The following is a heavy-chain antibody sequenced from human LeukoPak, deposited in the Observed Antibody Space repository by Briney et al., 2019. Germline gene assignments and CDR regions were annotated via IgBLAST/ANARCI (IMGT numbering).Heavy chain of an antibody. CDR2: INPSGGST. D-gene: IGHD3-22*01. Sequence: ASVKVSCKASGYTFTSCYMHWVRQAPGQGLEWMGIINPSGGSTSYAQKFQGRVTMTRDTSTSTVYMELSSLRSEDTAVYYCASSRYYDSSGEEFPFDYWGQGTLVTVSS. CDR1: GYTFTSCY. V-gene: IGHV1-46*01. CDR3: ASSRYYDSSGEEFPFDY. J-gene: IGHJ4*02.